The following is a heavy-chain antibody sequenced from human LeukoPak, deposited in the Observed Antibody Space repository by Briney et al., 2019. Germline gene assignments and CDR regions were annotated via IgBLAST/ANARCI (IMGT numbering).Heavy chain of an antibody. CDR2: IYYSGST. Sequence: SETLSLTCTVSGGSISSGGYYWSWIRQHPGKGLEWIGYIYYSGSTYYNPSLKSRVTISVDTSENQFSLKLSSVTAADTAVYYCARVSGSSSGAYFNYWGQGTLVTVSS. CDR1: GGSISSGGYY. D-gene: IGHD3-10*01. J-gene: IGHJ4*02. V-gene: IGHV4-31*03. CDR3: ARVSGSSSGAYFNY.